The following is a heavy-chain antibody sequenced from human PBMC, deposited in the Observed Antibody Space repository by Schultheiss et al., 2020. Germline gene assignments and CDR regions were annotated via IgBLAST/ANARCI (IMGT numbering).Heavy chain of an antibody. CDR2: IYYSGST. D-gene: IGHD6-6*01. V-gene: IGHV4-39*01. CDR1: GGSISSSSYY. CDR3: ARVITEYSSSGRLNNYYYYMDV. J-gene: IGHJ6*03. Sequence: SATLSLTCTVFGGSISSSSYYWGWIRQPPGKGLEWIGSIYYSGSTYYNPSLKSRVTISVDTSKNQFSLKLSSVTAADTAVYYCARVITEYSSSGRLNNYYYYMDVWGKGTTVTVSS.